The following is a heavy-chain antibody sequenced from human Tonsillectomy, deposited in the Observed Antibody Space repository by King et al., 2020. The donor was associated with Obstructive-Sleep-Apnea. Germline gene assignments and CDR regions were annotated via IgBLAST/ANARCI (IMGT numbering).Heavy chain of an antibody. J-gene: IGHJ2*01. D-gene: IGHD7-27*01. V-gene: IGHV5-51*01. CDR3: ARRGGTGDSWYFDL. Sequence: QLVQSGAEVKKPGESLKISCKGSGYRFSNYWIGWVRQMPGKGLEWMGIIYPGDSDTSYSPSFQGQVTISADKSIRTAYPQWSSRKASDTAMYYCARRGGTGDSWYFDLWGRGTLVTVSS. CDR2: IYPGDSDT. CDR1: GYRFSNYW.